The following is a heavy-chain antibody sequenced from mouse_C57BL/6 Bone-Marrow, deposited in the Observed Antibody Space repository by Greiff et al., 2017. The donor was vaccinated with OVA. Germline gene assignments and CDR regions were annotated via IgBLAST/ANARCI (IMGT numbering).Heavy chain of an antibody. Sequence: VQLQQSGPGLVQPSQSLSITCTVSGFSLTSYGVHWVRQSPGKGLEWLGVIWRGGSTDYDAAFMSRLSITKDNSKSQDFFKMNSLQADYAAIYCCAKKGGYAMDDWGKGTSVTVSS. J-gene: IGHJ4*01. V-gene: IGHV2-5*01. CDR2: IWRGGST. CDR1: GFSLTSYG. CDR3: AKKGGYAMDD.